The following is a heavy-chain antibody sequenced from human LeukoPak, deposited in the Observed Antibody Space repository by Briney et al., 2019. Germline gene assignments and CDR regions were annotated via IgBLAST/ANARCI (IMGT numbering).Heavy chain of an antibody. CDR3: ARTLLKDSSGWYRSDAFDI. J-gene: IGHJ3*02. V-gene: IGHV3-7*01. CDR2: IKQDGSEK. CDR1: GFTFSSYW. D-gene: IGHD6-19*01. Sequence: GGSLRLSCAASGFTFSSYWMSWVRQAPGKGLEWVANIKQDGSEKYYVDSVKGRFTISRDNAKNSLYLQMDSLRAEDTAVYYCARTLLKDSSGWYRSDAFDIWGQGTMVTVSS.